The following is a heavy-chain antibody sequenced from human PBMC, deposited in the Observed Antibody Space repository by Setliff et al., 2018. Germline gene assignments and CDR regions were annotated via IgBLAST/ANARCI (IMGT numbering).Heavy chain of an antibody. Sequence: ASVKVSCKVSGYTLTELSMHWVRQAPGKGLEWMGGFDPEDGETIYAQKFQGRVTMTEDTSTDTAYMELSSLRSEDTAVYYCARMITPHRWSYYYYYMDVWGKGTTVTVSS. D-gene: IGHD3-16*01. CDR2: FDPEDGET. V-gene: IGHV1-24*01. J-gene: IGHJ6*03. CDR1: GYTLTELS. CDR3: ARMITPHRWSYYYYYMDV.